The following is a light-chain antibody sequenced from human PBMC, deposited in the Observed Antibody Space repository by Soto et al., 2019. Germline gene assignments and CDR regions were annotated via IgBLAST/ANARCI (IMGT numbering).Light chain of an antibody. Sequence: EIVLTQSPGTLSLSPGERATLSCRASQSVSSSYLAWYQQKPGQAPRLLIYGASSRATGIPDRFSGSGSGKDFTLTISRLEPEDCAVYYCQQYGSSQSFVQGTKVEIK. CDR3: QQYGSSQS. V-gene: IGKV3-20*01. J-gene: IGKJ1*01. CDR2: GAS. CDR1: QSVSSSY.